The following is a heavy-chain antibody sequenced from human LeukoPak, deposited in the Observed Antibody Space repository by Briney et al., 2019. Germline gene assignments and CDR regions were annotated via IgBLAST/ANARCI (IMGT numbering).Heavy chain of an antibody. CDR3: ARTTEAHSWRTRYYDYYMDV. J-gene: IGHJ6*03. CDR2: IYYSGST. V-gene: IGHV4-59*01. CDR1: GGSISSYY. Sequence: PSETLSLTCTVSGGSISSYYWSWIRQPPGKGLEWIGYIYYSGSTNYNPSLKSRVTISVDTSKNQFSLKLSSVTAADTAVYYCARTTEAHSWRTRYYDYYMDVWGKGTSVTVSS. D-gene: IGHD6-13*01.